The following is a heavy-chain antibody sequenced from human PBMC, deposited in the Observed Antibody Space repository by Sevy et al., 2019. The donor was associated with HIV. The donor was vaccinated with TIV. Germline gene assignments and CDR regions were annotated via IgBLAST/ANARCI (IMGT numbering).Heavy chain of an antibody. V-gene: IGHV3-23*01. CDR1: GFTFSSYA. D-gene: IGHD2-15*01. J-gene: IGHJ6*02. CDR2: ISGSGGQS. CDR3: AKDLVAATHYYYYSGMDV. Sequence: GGSLRLSCAASGFTFSSYAMSWVRQAPGKGLEWVSAISGSGGQSYYADSVKGRFTISRDNSKNTLYLQMNSLRAEDTAVYYCAKDLVAATHYYYYSGMDVWGPGTTVTVSS.